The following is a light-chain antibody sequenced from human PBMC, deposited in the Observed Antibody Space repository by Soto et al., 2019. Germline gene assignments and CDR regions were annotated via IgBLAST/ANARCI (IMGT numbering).Light chain of an antibody. V-gene: IGKV1-39*01. CDR3: QQSYRSPYT. Sequence: IQLTQSPSSLSASVGDTVTVTCRASQTINIYLNWYQQKPGKAPELLIYAASSLQSGVPSRFSRGGSRTDFTLTIYSLQPADFATYYCQQSYRSPYTFGQGTTLEMK. CDR2: AAS. J-gene: IGKJ2*01. CDR1: QTINIY.